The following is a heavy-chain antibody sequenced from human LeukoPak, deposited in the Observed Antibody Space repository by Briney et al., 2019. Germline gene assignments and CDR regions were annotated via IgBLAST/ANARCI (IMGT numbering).Heavy chain of an antibody. CDR3: ARDGGATAMVTPSDY. CDR1: GFTVSNNY. Sequence: GGSLRLSCAASGFTVSNNYMTWVRQAPGKGLEWVSVIYAGGNTYYADSVKGRFTISRDNSKNTVYLQMNSLRAEDTAVYYCARDGGATAMVTPSDYWGQGTLVTVSS. J-gene: IGHJ4*02. D-gene: IGHD5-18*01. V-gene: IGHV3-53*01. CDR2: IYAGGNT.